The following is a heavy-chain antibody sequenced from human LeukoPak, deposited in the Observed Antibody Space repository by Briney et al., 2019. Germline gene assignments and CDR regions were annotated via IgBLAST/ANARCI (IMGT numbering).Heavy chain of an antibody. J-gene: IGHJ4*02. D-gene: IGHD3-10*01. V-gene: IGHV1-18*01. CDR1: GYTFINYG. Sequence: ASVKVSCKASGYTFINYGINWVRQAPGQGLEWMGWISAYNGNTNYAQSLQGRVTMTTDISTSTVYMEMRSLTSDDTAVYYCARDLDQYNGRFGGFGHDFWGQGTLVTVSS. CDR3: ARDLDQYNGRFGGFGHDF. CDR2: ISAYNGNT.